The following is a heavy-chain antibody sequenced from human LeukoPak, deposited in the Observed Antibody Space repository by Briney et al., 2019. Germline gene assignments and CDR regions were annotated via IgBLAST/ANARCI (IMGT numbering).Heavy chain of an antibody. J-gene: IGHJ4*02. CDR2: INHSGST. D-gene: IGHD3-22*01. CDR1: GGSFSGYY. Sequence: PSETLSLTCAVYGGSFSGYYWSWIRQPPGKGLEWIGEINHSGSTNYNPSLKSRVTISVDTSKNQFSLKLSSVTAADTAVYYCARVHGYYDSSGYYNYFDYWGQGTLVTVSS. CDR3: ARVHGYYDSSGYYNYFDY. V-gene: IGHV4-34*01.